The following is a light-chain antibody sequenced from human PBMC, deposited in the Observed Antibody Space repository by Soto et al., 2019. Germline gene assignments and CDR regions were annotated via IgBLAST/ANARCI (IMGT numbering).Light chain of an antibody. CDR3: QQHLGT. CDR2: GAS. J-gene: IGKJ1*01. Sequence: EIVLTQSPGTLSLSPGERATLSCRASQSVSSSYLAWYQQKPGQAPRLLIYGASSRATGIPDRFSGSGSGTDFTLTISRLEPEDCAVYYCQQHLGTFGQGTKVEIK. CDR1: QSVSSSY. V-gene: IGKV3-20*01.